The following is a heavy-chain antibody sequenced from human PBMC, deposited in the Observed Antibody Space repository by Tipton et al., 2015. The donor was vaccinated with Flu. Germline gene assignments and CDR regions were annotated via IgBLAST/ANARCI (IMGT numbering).Heavy chain of an antibody. CDR3: ARASSGPPRSHFDY. V-gene: IGHV4-31*03. CDR2: IYYSGST. Sequence: TLSLTCTVSGGSISSGGYYWSWIRQHPGKGLEWIGYIYYSGSTYYNPSLKSRVTISVDTSKNQFSLKLSSVTAADTAVYHCARASSGPPRSHFDYWGQGTLVTVSS. CDR1: GGSISSGGYY. D-gene: IGHD3-10*01. J-gene: IGHJ4*02.